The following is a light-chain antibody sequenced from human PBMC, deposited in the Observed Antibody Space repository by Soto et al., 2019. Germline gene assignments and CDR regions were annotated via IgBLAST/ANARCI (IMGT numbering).Light chain of an antibody. V-gene: IGKV3-20*01. J-gene: IGKJ5*01. CDR1: QSVSSSY. Sequence: EIVLTQSPDTLSLSPGERATLPCRASQSVSSSYLAWYQQRPGQAPRLLIYGASSRATGIPDRFSGSGSGTDFTLIIKRLEPEDVAIYYCQQYGGSPRITFGQGTRREIK. CDR2: GAS. CDR3: QQYGGSPRIT.